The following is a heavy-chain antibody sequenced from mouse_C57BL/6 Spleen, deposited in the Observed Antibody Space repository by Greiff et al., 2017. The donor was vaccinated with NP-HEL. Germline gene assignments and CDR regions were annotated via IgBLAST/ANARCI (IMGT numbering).Heavy chain of an antibody. CDR2: IYPGDGDT. CDR3: ARAIYYGYDEGYYAMDY. D-gene: IGHD2-2*01. J-gene: IGHJ4*01. V-gene: IGHV1-80*01. CDR1: GYAFSSYW. Sequence: VQGVESGAELVKPGASVKISCKASGYAFSSYWMNWVKQRPGKGLEWIGQIYPGDGDTNYNGKFKGKATLTADKSSSTAYMQLSSLTSDDSAVYFCARAIYYGYDEGYYAMDYWGQGTSVTVSS.